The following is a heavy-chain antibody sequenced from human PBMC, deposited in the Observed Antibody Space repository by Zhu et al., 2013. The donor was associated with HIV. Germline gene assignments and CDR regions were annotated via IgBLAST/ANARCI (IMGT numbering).Heavy chain of an antibody. V-gene: IGHV1-69*06. CDR2: IIPLVGAP. D-gene: IGHD5-18*01. Sequence: QVQLVQSGAEMKKPGSSVTVSCKASGGTFDSYAISWVRQAPGQGPEWMGGIIPLVGAPNYAQKFQGRVTITANRTARTAYMELRSLRSEDTAMYFCAGPGTLLKFAHGDPLWVWDVWGQGTTVIVSS. CDR3: AGPGTLLKFAHGDPLWVWDV. CDR1: GGTFDSYA. J-gene: IGHJ6*02.